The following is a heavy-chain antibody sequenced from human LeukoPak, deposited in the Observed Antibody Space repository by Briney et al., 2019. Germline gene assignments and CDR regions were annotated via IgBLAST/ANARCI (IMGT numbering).Heavy chain of an antibody. CDR1: GFTFSNYA. J-gene: IGHJ4*02. D-gene: IGHD5-12*01. V-gene: IGHV3-23*01. Sequence: PGGSLRLSCAASGFTFSNYAMSWVRQAPGKGPEWVSSFSGSGDSTSYADSVKGRFTISRDNSKNTLSLEMNSLRAEDTAVYYCAKDRTRYTGYVHFDYWGQGTLVTVSS. CDR2: FSGSGDST. CDR3: AKDRTRYTGYVHFDY.